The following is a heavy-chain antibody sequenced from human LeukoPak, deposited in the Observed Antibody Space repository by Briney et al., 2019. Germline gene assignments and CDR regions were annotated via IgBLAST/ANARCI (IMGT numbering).Heavy chain of an antibody. V-gene: IGHV3-7*04. CDR1: GFTFSSYW. CDR3: ARGGGMRSWYDFDY. CDR2: IKEAGSEK. J-gene: IGHJ4*02. Sequence: GGSLRLSCAASGFTFSSYWMSWVRQAPGKGLEFMANIKEAGSEKYYVDSVKGRFTISRDNDKNSVHLQMNSLRAEDTAVYYCARGGGMRSWYDFDYWGQGTLVTVSS. D-gene: IGHD6-13*01.